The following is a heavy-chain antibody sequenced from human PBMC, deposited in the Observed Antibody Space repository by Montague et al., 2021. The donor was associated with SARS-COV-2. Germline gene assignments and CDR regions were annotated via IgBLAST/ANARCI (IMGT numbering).Heavy chain of an antibody. CDR2: INHSGST. CDR3: ARLGVITLVRGITKADFSNYGMDV. J-gene: IGHJ6*02. Sequence: SETLSLTCAVSSGSFRGYYWSWIRQPPGKGLEWIGEINHSGSTTYNPPLESRVSISVDTSNKQFSLKVTSVTAADTAVYYCARLGVITLVRGITKADFSNYGMDVWGQGTTVTVSS. V-gene: IGHV4-34*01. CDR1: SGSFRGYY. D-gene: IGHD3-10*01.